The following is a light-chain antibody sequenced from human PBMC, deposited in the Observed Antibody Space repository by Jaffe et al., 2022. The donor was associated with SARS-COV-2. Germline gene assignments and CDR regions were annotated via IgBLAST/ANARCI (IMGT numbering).Light chain of an antibody. J-gene: IGLJ2*01. CDR3: QSADGSGTHVV. CDR1: ALPKQY. V-gene: IGLV3-25*03. Sequence: SYELTQPPSVSVSPGQTARIPCSGDALPKQYAFWYQQKPGQAPILLIYKDSERPSGIPERFSGSSSGTTVTLTISGVQAEDEADYYCQSADGSGTHVVFGGGTKLTVL. CDR2: KDS.